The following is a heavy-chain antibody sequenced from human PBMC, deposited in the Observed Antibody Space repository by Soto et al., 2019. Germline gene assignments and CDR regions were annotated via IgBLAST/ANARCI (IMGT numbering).Heavy chain of an antibody. CDR2: IYSGGST. Sequence: GGSLRLSCAASGFTVSSNYMSWVRQAPGKGLEWVSVIYSGGSTYYADSVKGRFTISRDNSKNTLYLQMNSLRAEDTAVYYCARRSAEEYSSHPFDYWGQGTPVTVSS. D-gene: IGHD6-6*01. J-gene: IGHJ4*02. CDR1: GFTVSSNY. CDR3: ARRSAEEYSSHPFDY. V-gene: IGHV3-53*01.